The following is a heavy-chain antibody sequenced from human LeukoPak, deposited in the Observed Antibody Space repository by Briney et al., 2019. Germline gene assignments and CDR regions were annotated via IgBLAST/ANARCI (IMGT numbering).Heavy chain of an antibody. J-gene: IGHJ4*02. CDR1: GGSISSSNW. Sequence: SETLSLTCAVSGGSISSSNWWSWVRQPPGKGLEWIGEIYHSGRTNYNPSLKSRVTISVDKSKNQFSLKLSSVTAADTAVYYCASISSSWYSDYWGQGTLVTVSS. D-gene: IGHD6-13*01. CDR3: ASISSSWYSDY. V-gene: IGHV4-4*02. CDR2: IYHSGRT.